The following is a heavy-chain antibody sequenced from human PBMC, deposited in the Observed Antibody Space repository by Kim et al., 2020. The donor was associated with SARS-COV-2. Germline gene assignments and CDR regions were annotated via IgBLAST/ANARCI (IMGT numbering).Heavy chain of an antibody. D-gene: IGHD5-18*01. J-gene: IGHJ4*02. CDR3: AKRVGYSTNRPFYFDY. CDR2: ILSDGNDK. Sequence: GGSLRLSCEGSGFTFSDYPIHWIRQAPGKGLEWVAVILSDGNDKYYADSVEGRFAISRDNSKSTLYLQMDSLRVDDTAVFYCAKRVGYSTNRPFYFDYWGQGTLVTVSS. V-gene: IGHV3-33*03. CDR1: GFTFSDYP.